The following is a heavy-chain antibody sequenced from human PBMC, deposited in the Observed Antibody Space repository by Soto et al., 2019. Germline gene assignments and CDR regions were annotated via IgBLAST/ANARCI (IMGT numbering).Heavy chain of an antibody. V-gene: IGHV3-30-3*02. CDR3: AKQTLINSYFNY. CDR2: ISYDGTNE. Sequence: GRSLGLSCAAYGFNFRDYAMHWVRQAPGKGLEWVALISYDGTNEYYADSVKGRFTISRDNSKHTLYLQMNSLRADDTAVYYCAKQTLINSYFNYGAQETRVTFPS. D-gene: IGHD3-10*01. J-gene: IGHJ4*02. CDR1: GFNFRDYA.